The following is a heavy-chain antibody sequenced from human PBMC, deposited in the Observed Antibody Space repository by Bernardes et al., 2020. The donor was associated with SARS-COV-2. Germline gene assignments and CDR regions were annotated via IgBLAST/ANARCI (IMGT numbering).Heavy chain of an antibody. V-gene: IGHV4-59*08. CDR1: GGSINYYY. CDR2: IYHSGST. Sequence: SETLSLTCTVSGGSINYYYWSWIRQPPGKGLEWIGYIYHSGSTNYNPSPKSRVTFSVDQSKNQFSLKLSSVTAADTALYYCARHGKYCTNGVCQTYYYYAMDVWGQGTTVTVSS. D-gene: IGHD2-8*01. J-gene: IGHJ6*02. CDR3: ARHGKYCTNGVCQTYYYYAMDV.